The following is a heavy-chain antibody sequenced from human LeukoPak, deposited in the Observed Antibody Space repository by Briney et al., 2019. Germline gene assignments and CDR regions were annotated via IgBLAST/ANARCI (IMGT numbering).Heavy chain of an antibody. Sequence: GGSLRLSCAASGFTFSSYAMSWVRQAPGKGLEWVSAFSDSGGSTYGADSVKGRFTISRDNSKNTLYLQMNSLRAEDTAVYYCAKDTSIGRYCTNGVCSPFDYWGQGTLVTVSS. CDR1: GFTFSSYA. CDR2: FSDSGGST. J-gene: IGHJ4*02. CDR3: AKDTSIGRYCTNGVCSPFDY. D-gene: IGHD2-8*01. V-gene: IGHV3-23*01.